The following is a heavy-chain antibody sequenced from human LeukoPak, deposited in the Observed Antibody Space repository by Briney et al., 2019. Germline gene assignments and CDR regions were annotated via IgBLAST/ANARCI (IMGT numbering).Heavy chain of an antibody. CDR2: ISAYNGNT. CDR1: GYTFTGYY. J-gene: IGHJ6*03. V-gene: IGHV1-18*04. D-gene: IGHD3-10*01. CDR3: ARDRVLLWFGELSGYMDV. Sequence: ASVKVSCKASGYTFTGYYMHWVRQAPGQGLEWMGWISAYNGNTNYAQELQGRVTMTTDTSTSTAYMELRSLRSDDTAVYYCARDRVLLWFGELSGYMDVWGKGTTVTISS.